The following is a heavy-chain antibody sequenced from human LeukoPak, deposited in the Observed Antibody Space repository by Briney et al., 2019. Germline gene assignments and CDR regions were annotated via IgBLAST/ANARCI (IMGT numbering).Heavy chain of an antibody. CDR3: TRRRDYGDS. V-gene: IGHV3-11*01. CDR2: ISSSVSTI. J-gene: IGHJ4*02. CDR1: GFSISDCC. Sequence: GGSLRLSCAASGFSISDCCMSWIRQAPGKGLEWIAYISSSVSTIYYTDSVKGRFTISRDNANNSLYLQMDSLRAEDTAVYYCTRRRDYGDSWGQGTLVTVSS.